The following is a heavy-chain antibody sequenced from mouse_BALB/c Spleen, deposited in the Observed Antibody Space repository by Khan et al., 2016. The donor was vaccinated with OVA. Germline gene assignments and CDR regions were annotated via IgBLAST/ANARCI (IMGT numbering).Heavy chain of an antibody. V-gene: IGHV9-4*02. Sequence: QIQLVQSGPELKKPGETVRISCKASGYTFTTAGMQWVQKMPGKGLKWIGWINTHSGVPKYAEDFKGRFAFSLETSASTAYLQITNLKNEDTATYVLARGGAAYYRNDGGAMEYWGQGTSVTVSS. CDR1: GYTFTTAG. J-gene: IGHJ4*01. D-gene: IGHD2-14*01. CDR2: INTHSGVP. CDR3: ARGGAAYYRNDGGAMEY.